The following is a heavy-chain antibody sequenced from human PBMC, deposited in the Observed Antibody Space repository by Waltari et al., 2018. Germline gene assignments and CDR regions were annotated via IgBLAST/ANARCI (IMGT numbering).Heavy chain of an antibody. V-gene: IGHV4-34*01. J-gene: IGHJ4*02. Sequence: QVQLQQWGAGLLKPSETLSLTGAVYGGSFSGYYWSWIRQPPGKGLEWIGEINHSGSTNSNPSLKSRVTRSVDTSKNQFSLKLGSVTAADTAVYYCARSGLSGYWGQGTLVTVSS. CDR2: INHSGST. D-gene: IGHD1-1*01. CDR1: GGSFSGYY. CDR3: ARSGLSGY.